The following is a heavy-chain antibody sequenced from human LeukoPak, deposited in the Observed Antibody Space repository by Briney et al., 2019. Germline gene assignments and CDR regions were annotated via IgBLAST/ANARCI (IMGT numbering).Heavy chain of an antibody. V-gene: IGHV1-69*05. CDR3: ASSGGPGEGYTYYYYMDV. J-gene: IGHJ6*03. D-gene: IGHD3-10*01. CDR1: GGTLSSYA. Sequence: ASVKVSCKASGGTLSSYAISWVRQAPGQGLEWMGRIIPIFGTANYAQKFQGRVTITTDESTSTAYMELSSLRSEDTAVYYCASSGGPGEGYTYYYYMDVWGKGTTVTVSS. CDR2: IIPIFGTA.